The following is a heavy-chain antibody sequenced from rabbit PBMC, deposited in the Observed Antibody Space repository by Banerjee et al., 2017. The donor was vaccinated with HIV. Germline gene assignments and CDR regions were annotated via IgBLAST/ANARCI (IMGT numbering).Heavy chain of an antibody. CDR2: IYTGSVGNA. CDR3: ARDLAGVIGWNFNL. D-gene: IGHD4-1*01. Sequence: QSLEESGGGLVQPGASLTLTCTASGFSFSSSYWICWVRQAPGKGLEWIACIYTGSVGNAYYASWAKGRFTISQTSSTTVTLQMTSLTAADTATYFCARDLAGVIGWNFNLWGPGTLVTVS. J-gene: IGHJ4*01. CDR1: GFSFSSSYW. V-gene: IGHV1S40*01.